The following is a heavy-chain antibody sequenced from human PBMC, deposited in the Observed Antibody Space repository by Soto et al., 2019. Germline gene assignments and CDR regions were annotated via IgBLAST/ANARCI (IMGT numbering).Heavy chain of an antibody. J-gene: IGHJ3*02. D-gene: IGHD6-6*01. Sequence: QVQLQESGPGLVKPSQTLSLTCTVSGGSISSGGYYWSWIRQHPGKGLEWIGYIYYSGSTYYNPSLKSRVTISVDTSKNQFSLKPSSVTAADTAVYYCARDPPSSSSDAFDIWGQGTMVTVSS. CDR3: ARDPPSSSSDAFDI. CDR2: IYYSGST. V-gene: IGHV4-31*03. CDR1: GGSISSGGYY.